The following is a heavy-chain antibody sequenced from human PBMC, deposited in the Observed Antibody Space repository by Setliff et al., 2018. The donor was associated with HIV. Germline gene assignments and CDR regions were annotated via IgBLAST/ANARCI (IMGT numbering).Heavy chain of an antibody. CDR1: GYRFTDFY. J-gene: IGHJ4*02. V-gene: IGHV1-2*06. D-gene: IGHD5-12*01. CDR3: ARGKTWLRFLDY. CDR2: INPNSGGT. Sequence: ASVKVSCKTFGYRFTDFYVNWVRQAPGQGLEWMGRINPNSGGTNYAQRFQGSVTMTRDTSISTAYMELRSLRSDDTAVYYCARGKTWLRFLDYWGQGTLVTVSS.